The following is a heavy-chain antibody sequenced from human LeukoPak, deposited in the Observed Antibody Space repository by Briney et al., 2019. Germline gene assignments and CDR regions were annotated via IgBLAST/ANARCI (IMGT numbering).Heavy chain of an antibody. D-gene: IGHD2-15*01. CDR1: GGSFSGYY. J-gene: IGHJ4*02. CDR3: AGDCSGGSCFPLDY. CDR2: INHSGST. V-gene: IGHV4-34*01. Sequence: SETLSLTCAVYGGSFSGYYWSWIRQPPGKGLEWIGEINHSGSTNYNPSLKSRVTISVDTSKNQFSLKLSSVTAAGTAVYYCAGDCSGGSCFPLDYWGQGTLVTVSS.